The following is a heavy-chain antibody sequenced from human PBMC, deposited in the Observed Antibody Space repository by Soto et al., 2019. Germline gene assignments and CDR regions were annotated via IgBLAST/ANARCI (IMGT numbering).Heavy chain of an antibody. CDR3: ARRPGGNYDSSGYTSSHYYYYGMDV. D-gene: IGHD3-22*01. CDR2: IYHSGST. Sequence: PSETLSHTYAVSGGSISSSNWWSWVRQPPGKGQEWIGEIYHSGSTNYNPSVKSRVTISVDKSKNQFSLKLSSVTAADTAVYYCARRPGGNYDSSGYTSSHYYYYGMDVWGQGTTVT. CDR1: GGSISSSNW. J-gene: IGHJ6*02. V-gene: IGHV4-4*02.